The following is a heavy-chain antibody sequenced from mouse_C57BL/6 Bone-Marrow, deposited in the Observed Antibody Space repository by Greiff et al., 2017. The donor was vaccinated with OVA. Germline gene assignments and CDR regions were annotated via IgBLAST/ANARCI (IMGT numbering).Heavy chain of an antibody. CDR1: GYTFTDYY. V-gene: IGHV1-19*01. J-gene: IGHJ2*01. D-gene: IGHD1-1*01. Sequence: VQLQQSGPVLVKPGASVKMSCKASGYTFTDYYMNWVKQSHGKSLEWIGVINPYNGGTSYNQKFKGKATLTVDKSSSTAYMELISLTSEDSAVYYCARRTTGSRSFDYWGQGTTLTVSS. CDR2: INPYNGGT. CDR3: ARRTTGSRSFDY.